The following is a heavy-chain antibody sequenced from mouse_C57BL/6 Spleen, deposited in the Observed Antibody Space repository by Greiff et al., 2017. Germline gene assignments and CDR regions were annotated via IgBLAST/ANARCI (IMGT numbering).Heavy chain of an antibody. V-gene: IGHV1-59*01. J-gene: IGHJ3*01. D-gene: IGHD2-12*01. CDR2: IDPSDSYT. CDR1: GYTFTSYW. CDR3: AREDYSVPY. Sequence: VLLQQPGAELVRPGTSVTLSCKVSGYTFTSYWMHWVKQRPGQGLEWIGVIDPSDSYTYYNQKIKGKAKLTVDTSSNTNYMQLSSMTTEDSAIYYCAREDYSVPYWGQGTLVTVSA.